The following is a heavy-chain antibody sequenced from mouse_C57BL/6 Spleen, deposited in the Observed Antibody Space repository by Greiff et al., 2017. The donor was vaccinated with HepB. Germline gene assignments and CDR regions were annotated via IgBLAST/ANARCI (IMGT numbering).Heavy chain of an antibody. V-gene: IGHV1-5*01. Sequence: EVQLQQSGTVLARPGASVKMSCKTSGYTFTSYWMHWVKQRPGQGLEWIGAIYPGNSDTSYNQKFKGKAKLTAVTSASTAYMELSSLTNEDSAVYYCTRTYDYDEGYAMDYWGQGTSVTVSS. D-gene: IGHD2-4*01. CDR1: GYTFTSYW. CDR3: TRTYDYDEGYAMDY. CDR2: IYPGNSDT. J-gene: IGHJ4*01.